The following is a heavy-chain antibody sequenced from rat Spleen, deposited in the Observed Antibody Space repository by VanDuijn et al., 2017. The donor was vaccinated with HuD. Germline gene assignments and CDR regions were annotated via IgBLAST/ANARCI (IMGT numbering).Heavy chain of an antibody. CDR2: ITNASGRT. Sequence: EVQLVESGGGLVQPGGSLKLSCVASGFTFNNYWMTWIRQAPGRGLEWVASITNASGRTYYSDFVKGRFTISRDTAQNTLYLQMNSLRSEDTATYDCARRPGYNFDYWGKGVMVTVSS. J-gene: IGHJ2*01. CDR1: GFTFNNYW. D-gene: IGHD1-4*01. V-gene: IGHV5-31*01. CDR3: ARRPGYNFDY.